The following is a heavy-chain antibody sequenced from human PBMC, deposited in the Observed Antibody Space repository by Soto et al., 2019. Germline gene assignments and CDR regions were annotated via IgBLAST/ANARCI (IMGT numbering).Heavy chain of an antibody. CDR2: IIPRGGST. Sequence: ASVKVSCKASGSTSNSYYMHWLRQAPGQGLEWMGIIIPRGGSTTYAQKFQGRLTMTRDTSTSTVYMELSSLRSEDTAVYYCARAAHDSSGYDWFDPWGQGTPVTVSS. D-gene: IGHD3-22*01. CDR1: GSTSNSYY. J-gene: IGHJ5*02. V-gene: IGHV1-46*02. CDR3: ARAAHDSSGYDWFDP.